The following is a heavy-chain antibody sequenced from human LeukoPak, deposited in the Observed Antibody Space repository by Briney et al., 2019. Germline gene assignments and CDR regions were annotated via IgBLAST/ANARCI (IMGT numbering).Heavy chain of an antibody. CDR1: GFSLSNYW. J-gene: IGHJ4*02. CDR2: IKLDGSEE. CDR3: AKGSRGSCSRTYCYPFDY. D-gene: IGHD2-2*01. Sequence: PGGSLRLSCAASGFSLSNYWMSWVRQAPGKGLEWVAKIKLDGSEEYYVDSVKGRFTISRDNAKNSVYLQMNRLRAEDTAVYYCAKGSRGSCSRTYCYPFDYWGQGTLVTVSS. V-gene: IGHV3-7*03.